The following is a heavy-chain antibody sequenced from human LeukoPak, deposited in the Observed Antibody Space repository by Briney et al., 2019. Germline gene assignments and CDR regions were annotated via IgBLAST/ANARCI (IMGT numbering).Heavy chain of an antibody. CDR2: ISPDGSSA. V-gene: IGHV3-74*01. J-gene: IGHJ4*02. Sequence: PGGSLRLSCAASGFTFSSYWMRWVRQAPGKGLVWVSRISPDGSSALYADSVKGRFTISRDNSKNTLYLQMNSLRGDDTAVYYCARVSVCRRCHFDYWGQGTLVTVSS. D-gene: IGHD5/OR15-5a*01. CDR1: GFTFSSYW. CDR3: ARVSVCRRCHFDY.